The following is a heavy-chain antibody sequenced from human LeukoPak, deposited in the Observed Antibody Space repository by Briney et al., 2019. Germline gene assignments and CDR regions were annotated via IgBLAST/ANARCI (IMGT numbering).Heavy chain of an antibody. Sequence: SVKVSCKASGGTFSSYAISWVRQAPGQGLEWMGGIIPIFGTANYAQKFQGRVTITADKSTSTAYMELSSLRSEDTAVYYCASMPTGYYYMDVWGKGTTVTVSS. J-gene: IGHJ6*03. CDR2: IIPIFGTA. V-gene: IGHV1-69*06. CDR3: ASMPTGYYYMDV. D-gene: IGHD2-2*01. CDR1: GGTFSSYA.